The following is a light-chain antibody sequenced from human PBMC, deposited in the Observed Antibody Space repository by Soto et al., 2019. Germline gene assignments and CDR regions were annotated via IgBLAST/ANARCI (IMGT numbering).Light chain of an antibody. J-gene: IGLJ1*01. CDR1: SSDVGAYNR. V-gene: IGLV2-18*02. Sequence: QSALTQPPSVSGSPGQSVTISCTGTSSDVGAYNRVSWYQQPPGAAPKLMICDVSNRPSGVPERFSGSKSGNTASLTIFGLQAEDEAEYYCSSFTTSSTYVFGTGTRVTVL. CDR2: DVS. CDR3: SSFTTSSTYV.